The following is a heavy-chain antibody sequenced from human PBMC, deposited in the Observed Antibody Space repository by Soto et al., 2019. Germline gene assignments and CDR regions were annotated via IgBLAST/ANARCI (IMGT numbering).Heavy chain of an antibody. CDR2: ISYDGSNK. CDR1: GFTFSSYA. Sequence: GGSLRLSCAASGFTFSSYAMHWVRQAPGKGLEWVAVISYDGSNKYYADSVKGRFTISRDNSKNTLYLQMNSLRAEDTAVYYCARGLYSSGSLGYWGPGTPVPLSP. D-gene: IGHD3-22*01. CDR3: ARGLYSSGSLGY. J-gene: IGHJ4*02. V-gene: IGHV3-30-3*01.